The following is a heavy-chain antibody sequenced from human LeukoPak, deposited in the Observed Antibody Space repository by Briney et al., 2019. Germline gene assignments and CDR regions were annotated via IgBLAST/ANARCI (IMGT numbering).Heavy chain of an antibody. J-gene: IGHJ6*02. CDR2: IYYSGST. CDR1: GGSISNSNYY. D-gene: IGHD3-22*01. Sequence: SETLSLTCTVSGGSISNSNYYWTWIRQHPGKGLEWIGYIYYSGSTYQNPSLEGRVTISVDTSKNQFSLNLSSVTAADTAVYYCARDSRGSGYYYYYGMDVWGQGTTVTVSS. CDR3: ARDSRGSGYYYYYGMDV. V-gene: IGHV4-31*03.